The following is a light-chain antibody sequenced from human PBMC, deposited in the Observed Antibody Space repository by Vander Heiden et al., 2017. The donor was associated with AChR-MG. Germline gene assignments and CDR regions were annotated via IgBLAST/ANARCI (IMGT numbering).Light chain of an antibody. CDR2: RND. CDR3: AAWDDSLNGWV. Sequence: QSVLTQPPSASGTPGQRVTIPCSGSSSNIGSNYVYWYQQLPGTAPKLLFYRNDQRPSGVTDRFSGSKSGTSASLAISGLRSEDEADFYCAAWDDSLNGWVFGGGTKLTVL. J-gene: IGLJ3*02. CDR1: SSNIGSNY. V-gene: IGLV1-47*01.